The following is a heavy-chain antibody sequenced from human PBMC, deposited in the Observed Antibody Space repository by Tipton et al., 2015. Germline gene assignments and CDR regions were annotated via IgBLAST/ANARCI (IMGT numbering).Heavy chain of an antibody. CDR3: ARHHFRNIVSTIGIDY. J-gene: IGHJ4*02. D-gene: IGHD5/OR15-5a*01. CDR1: VGSFSGYQ. Sequence: TLSLTCDVSVGSFSGYQWSWIRQPPGKGLEWIGEINNSRNTIYNPSLKSRVTVSVDTSKNHFSLRLLSVTAADTAVYYCARHHFRNIVSTIGIDYWGQGTLVTVSS. CDR2: INNSRNT. V-gene: IGHV4-34*01.